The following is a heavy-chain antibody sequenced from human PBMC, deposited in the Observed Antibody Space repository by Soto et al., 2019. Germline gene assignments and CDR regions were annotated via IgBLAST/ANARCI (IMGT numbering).Heavy chain of an antibody. J-gene: IGHJ4*01. D-gene: IGHD2-15*01. CDR1: GFTFSSYA. CDR3: ARDYCSSGSCYHLDY. CDR2: ISGSGGDT. V-gene: IGHV3-23*01. Sequence: AGGSLRLSCAASGFTFSSYAMSWVRQAPGKGLEWVSVISGSGGDTYYADSVKGRFTISRDNANNTVYLQMNSLKAEDTAVYYCARDYCSSGSCYHLDYWGHGTLVTVSS.